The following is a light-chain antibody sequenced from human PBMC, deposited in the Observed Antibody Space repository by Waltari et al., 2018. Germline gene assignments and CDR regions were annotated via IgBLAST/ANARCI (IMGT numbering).Light chain of an antibody. V-gene: IGKV1-39*01. J-gene: IGKJ2*01. CDR1: QSISTY. Sequence: DIQITQSPSSLSASVGDRAIITCRASQSISTYLNWCQQKPGKAPKLLIYGASSLQSGVPSRFSGSGSGTHFTLTISSLQPEDFATYYCQQTYSTPDTFGQGTKVEIK. CDR2: GAS. CDR3: QQTYSTPDT.